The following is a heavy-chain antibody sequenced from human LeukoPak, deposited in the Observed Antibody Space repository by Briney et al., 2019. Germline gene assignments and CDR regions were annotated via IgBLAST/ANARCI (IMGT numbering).Heavy chain of an antibody. J-gene: IGHJ3*02. Sequence: SETLSLTCTVSGGSISSGGYYWSWIRQHPGRGLEWIGYIYYSGSTYYNPSLKSRVTISVDTSKNQFSLKLSSVTAADTAVYYCASAPVLRYFDWLLYGAFDIWGQGTMVTVSS. V-gene: IGHV4-31*03. CDR2: IYYSGST. CDR1: GGSISSGGYY. CDR3: ASAPVLRYFDWLLYGAFDI. D-gene: IGHD3-9*01.